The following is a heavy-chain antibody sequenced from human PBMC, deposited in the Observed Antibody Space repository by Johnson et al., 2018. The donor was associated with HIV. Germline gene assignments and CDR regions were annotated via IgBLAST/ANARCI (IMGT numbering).Heavy chain of an antibody. V-gene: IGHV3-30*18. CDR1: GFTFSGYA. J-gene: IGHJ3*02. CDR2: ISCDGSNK. D-gene: IGHD4-23*01. Sequence: QVQLVEFGGGEVQPGRSLRLSCAASGFTFSGYAMHWVRQAPGKGLECVAVISCDGSNKYYAESVRGRFTISRDNSKNTLYLQMNSLRTEDTAVYYCENLGDYGGNNGFDIWGQGTMVTVSS. CDR3: ENLGDYGGNNGFDI.